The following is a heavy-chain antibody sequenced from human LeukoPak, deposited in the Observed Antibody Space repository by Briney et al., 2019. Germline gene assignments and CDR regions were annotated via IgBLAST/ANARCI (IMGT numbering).Heavy chain of an antibody. D-gene: IGHD1-1*01. J-gene: IGHJ4*02. V-gene: IGHV3-7*01. CDR3: ARDYWRSIDH. CDR1: GLTFSNYW. CDR2: IKEDGSAK. Sequence: GGSLRRSCVVSGLTFSNYWMIWVRQAPGKGLESVAIIKEDGSAKYYLDSVKGRFTISRDNAKNSLYLEMNSLRAEDTAVYYCARDYWRSIDHWGQGTLVTVSS.